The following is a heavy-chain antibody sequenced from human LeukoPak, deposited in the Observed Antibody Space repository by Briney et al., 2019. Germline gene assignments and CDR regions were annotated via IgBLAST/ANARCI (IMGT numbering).Heavy chain of an antibody. Sequence: PGGSLRLSCAASGFTFSSYSMNWVRQAPGKGLEWVSSISSSSSYIYYADSVKGRFTISRDNAKNSLYLQMNSLRAEDTAVYYCARGPFGVVIKPPDYWGQGTLVTVSS. CDR2: ISSSSSYI. D-gene: IGHD3-3*01. CDR1: GFTFSSYS. V-gene: IGHV3-21*01. CDR3: ARGPFGVVIKPPDY. J-gene: IGHJ4*02.